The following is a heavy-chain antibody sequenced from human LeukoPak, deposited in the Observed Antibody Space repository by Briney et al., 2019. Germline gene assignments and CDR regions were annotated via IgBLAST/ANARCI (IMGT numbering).Heavy chain of an antibody. CDR3: ARANPLYYYDSSGYSLGAFDI. V-gene: IGHV4-59*08. J-gene: IGHJ3*02. D-gene: IGHD3-22*01. CDR2: IYYSGST. CDR1: GGSISSYY. Sequence: SETLSLTCTVSGGSISSYYWSWIRQPPGKGLEWIGYIYYSGSTNYNPSLKSRVTISVDTSKNQFSLKLSSVTAADTAVYYCARANPLYYYDSSGYSLGAFDIWGQGTMVTVSS.